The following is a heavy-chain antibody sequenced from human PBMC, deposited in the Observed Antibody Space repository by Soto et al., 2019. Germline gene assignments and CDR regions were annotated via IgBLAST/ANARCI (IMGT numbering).Heavy chain of an antibody. CDR1: GFTFSSYA. CDR3: AKARKDIVVVTAHFDY. CDR2: ISGSGGST. J-gene: IGHJ4*02. D-gene: IGHD2-21*02. Sequence: GGSLRLSCAASGFTFSSYAMSWGRQAPGKGLEWVSAISGSGGSTYYADSVKGRFTISRDNSKNTLYLQMNSLRAEDTALYYCAKARKDIVVVTAHFDYWGQGTLVTVSS. V-gene: IGHV3-23*01.